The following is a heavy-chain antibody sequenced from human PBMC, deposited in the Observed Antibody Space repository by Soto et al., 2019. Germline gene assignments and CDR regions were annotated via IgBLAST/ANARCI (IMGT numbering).Heavy chain of an antibody. D-gene: IGHD1-1*01. V-gene: IGHV3-30-3*01. Sequence: QVQLVESGGGVVQPGRSLRLSCAASGFTFSYHALNWVRQAPGKGLEWVAVISYDGDNKYIAEAVKGRLTISRDNPKNTESLQMNSLRTEDTAMYFCARGTTTSAFSVMDVWGQGTTVTVSS. CDR3: ARGTTTSAFSVMDV. J-gene: IGHJ6*02. CDR2: ISYDGDNK. CDR1: GFTFSYHA.